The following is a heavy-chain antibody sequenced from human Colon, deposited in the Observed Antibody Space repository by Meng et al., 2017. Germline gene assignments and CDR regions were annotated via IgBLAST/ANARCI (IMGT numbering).Heavy chain of an antibody. CDR2: IYHRGST. CDR1: GDSISSSSW. Sequence: QVQLQESGPGLVKPSGTLTLTCGVSGDSISSSSWWSWVRQSPGKGLEWIGEIYHRGSTKYNPSLKSRVVMSIDKSKNEFSLSLTSVAAADTATYYCARDKGGDFSFDDWDHGTLVTVSS. V-gene: IGHV4-4*02. J-gene: IGHJ4*01. D-gene: IGHD4-17*01. CDR3: ARDKGGDFSFDD.